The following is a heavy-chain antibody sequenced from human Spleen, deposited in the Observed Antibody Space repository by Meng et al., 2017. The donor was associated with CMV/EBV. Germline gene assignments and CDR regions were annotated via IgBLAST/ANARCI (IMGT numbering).Heavy chain of an antibody. CDR1: GFAVGSYT. CDR3: AKDTVVVPAAPFGY. J-gene: IGHJ4*02. D-gene: IGHD2-2*01. CDR2: ISGRGGST. Sequence: ACGFAVGSYTMSWVRHAPGKGLEWVSAISGRGGSTYFADSVEGRFAISRDNSKNTLYLQMNSLRAEDTAVYYCAKDTVVVPAAPFGYWGQGTLVTVSS. V-gene: IGHV3-23*01.